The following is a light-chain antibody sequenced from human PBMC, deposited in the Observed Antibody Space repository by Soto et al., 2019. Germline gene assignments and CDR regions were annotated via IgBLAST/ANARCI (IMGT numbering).Light chain of an antibody. CDR1: SSDVGSYNL. Sequence: QYALTQPASVSGSPGQSITISCTGTSSDVGSYNLVSWYQQHPGKAPKLVIYEDTKRPSGVSNRFSGSKSGNTASLTISGLQAEDETDYYCCSYAGSSNWVFGGGTKLTVL. V-gene: IGLV2-23*01. CDR2: EDT. CDR3: CSYAGSSNWV. J-gene: IGLJ3*02.